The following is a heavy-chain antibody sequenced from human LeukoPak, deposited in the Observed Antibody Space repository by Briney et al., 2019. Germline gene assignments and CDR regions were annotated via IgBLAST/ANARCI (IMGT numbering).Heavy chain of an antibody. D-gene: IGHD5-12*01. J-gene: IGHJ4*02. CDR2: ISWNGGGI. V-gene: IGHV3-9*03. Sequence: GGSLRLSCAASGFTFDDCAMHWARQAPGKGLEWVSGISWNGGGIGYADSVKGRFTISRDNAKNSLYLQMNSVRLEDMALYYCAKDRLSGYSGGVIDYWGQGTLVTVS. CDR1: GFTFDDCA. CDR3: AKDRLSGYSGGVIDY.